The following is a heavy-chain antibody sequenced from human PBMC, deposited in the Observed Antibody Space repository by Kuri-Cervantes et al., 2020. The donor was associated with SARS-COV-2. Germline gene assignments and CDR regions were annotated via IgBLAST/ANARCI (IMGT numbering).Heavy chain of an antibody. V-gene: IGHV3-66*01. D-gene: IGHD5-12*01. CDR1: GFTVSYHY. Sequence: AGSLTLSCAASGFTVSYHYMSWVRQAPGKGLERVSAIYTGGTTFCADPVKGRFTISRDSSKNTLSLQMNSLRAADTAAYYCARDPKNSGCDQNYCDCGMDVWGQGTLVTVSS. CDR3: ARDPKNSGCDQNYCDCGMDV. CDR2: IYTGGTT. J-gene: IGHJ6*02.